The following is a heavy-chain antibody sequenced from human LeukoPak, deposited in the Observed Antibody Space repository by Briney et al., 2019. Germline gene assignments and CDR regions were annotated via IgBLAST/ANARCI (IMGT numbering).Heavy chain of an antibody. CDR3: AKPLLAAAGTGGAFDI. CDR1: GFTFSSYA. D-gene: IGHD6-13*01. Sequence: LXLSXAASGFTFSSYAMSWVRQAPGKXLEWVSNIGTSSTTIYYADSVKGRFTISRDNAKNSLYLQMNSLRAEDTAVYYCAKPLLAAAGTGGAFDIWGQGTMVTVSS. V-gene: IGHV3-48*01. CDR2: IGTSSTTI. J-gene: IGHJ3*02.